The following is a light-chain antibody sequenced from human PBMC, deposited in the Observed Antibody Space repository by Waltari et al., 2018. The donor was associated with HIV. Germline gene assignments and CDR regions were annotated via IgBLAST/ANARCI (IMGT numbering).Light chain of an antibody. Sequence: QSVLTQPPSVSEAPRQRVTISCSGHSSTIGNHAVNSYQHVPGKPPKLLIYYADLLASGVSDRFSASKSGTSASLAIRGLQSEDEADYYCAAWDDSLNGYVFGSGTKVTVL. CDR1: SSTIGNHA. CDR3: AAWDDSLNGYV. CDR2: YAD. V-gene: IGLV1-36*01. J-gene: IGLJ1*01.